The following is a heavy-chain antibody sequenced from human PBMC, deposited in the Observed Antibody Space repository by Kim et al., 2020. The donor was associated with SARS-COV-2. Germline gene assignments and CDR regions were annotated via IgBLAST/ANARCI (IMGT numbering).Heavy chain of an antibody. CDR2: INNGGNP. CDR3: AKDHPSHRWPAFDS. CDR1: GFTFTSRA. D-gene: IGHD2-2*01. Sequence: GGSLRLSCVASGFTFTSRAMSWVRQSPVKGLEWVASINNGGNPYYANSVKGRFTISRDITKDTLYLQMNSLRADDTALYYCAKDHPSHRWPAFDSWGQGT. V-gene: IGHV3-23*01. J-gene: IGHJ4*02.